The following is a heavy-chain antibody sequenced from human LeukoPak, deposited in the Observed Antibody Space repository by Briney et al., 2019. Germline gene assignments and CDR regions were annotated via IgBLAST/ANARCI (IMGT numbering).Heavy chain of an antibody. D-gene: IGHD5-18*01. V-gene: IGHV4-59*01. CDR3: ARSRSGYSYDHAAFEI. CDR1: GVSFSGYN. CDR2: IGNRGST. J-gene: IGHJ3*02. Sequence: SETLSLTCAVYGVSFSGYNWSWVRQPPGKGLEWVAYIGNRGSTTYNPSLRSRVTISVDTSRNQSSLKLSSVTAADTAVYYCARSRSGYSYDHAAFEIWGQGTMVTVSS.